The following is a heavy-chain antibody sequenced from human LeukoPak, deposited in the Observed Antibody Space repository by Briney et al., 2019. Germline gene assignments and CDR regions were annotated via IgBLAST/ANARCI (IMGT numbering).Heavy chain of an antibody. CDR3: ARGAYDSSGYVSNFDY. CDR1: GYSFTSYW. Sequence: GESLKISCKGSGYSFTSYWIGWVRQMPGKGLEWMGIIYPGDSDTRYSPSFQGQVTISADKSISTAYLQWSSLKASDTAMYYCARGAYDSSGYVSNFDYWGQGTLVTVSS. CDR2: IYPGDSDT. V-gene: IGHV5-51*01. D-gene: IGHD3-22*01. J-gene: IGHJ4*02.